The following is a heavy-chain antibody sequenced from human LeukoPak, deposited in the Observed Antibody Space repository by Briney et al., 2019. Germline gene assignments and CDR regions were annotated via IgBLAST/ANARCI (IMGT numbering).Heavy chain of an antibody. CDR3: ARSKYCSGGSCYEGDAFDI. J-gene: IGHJ3*02. CDR2: IYYSGST. Sequence: PSETLSLTCTVSGGSISSGGYYWSWIRQHPGKGLEWIGYIYYSGSTYYNPSLKSRVTISVDTSKNQFSLKLSSVTAADTAVYYCARSKYCSGGSCYEGDAFDIWGQGTMVTVSS. CDR1: GGSISSGGYY. D-gene: IGHD2-15*01. V-gene: IGHV4-31*03.